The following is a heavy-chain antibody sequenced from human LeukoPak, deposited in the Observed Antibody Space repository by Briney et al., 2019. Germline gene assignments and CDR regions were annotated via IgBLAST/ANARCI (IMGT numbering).Heavy chain of an antibody. CDR3: ASSGWNEDAFDI. CDR1: GGSISSYY. V-gene: IGHV4-59*01. CDR2: IYYSGST. Sequence: SETLSLTCTVSGGSISSYYWSWIRQPPGKGLEWIGYIYYSGSTNYNPSLKSRVTISVDTSKNQFSLKLSSVTAADTAVYYCASSGWNEDAFDIWGQGTMVTVSS. D-gene: IGHD6-19*01. J-gene: IGHJ3*02.